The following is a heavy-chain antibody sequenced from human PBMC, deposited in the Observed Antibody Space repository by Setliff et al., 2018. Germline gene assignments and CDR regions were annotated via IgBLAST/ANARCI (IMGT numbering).Heavy chain of an antibody. CDR2: ISGSGGST. V-gene: IGHV3-23*01. D-gene: IGHD6-19*01. CDR1: GFTFSSYA. CDR3: ATTPGGGWYGEYYFDY. J-gene: IGHJ4*02. Sequence: PGGSLRLSCAASGFTFSSYAMSWVRQAPGKGLEWVSAISGSGGSTYYADPVKGRFTTSRDNAKNSLYLQMNSLRAEDTAVYYCATTPGGGWYGEYYFDYWGQGTLVTVSS.